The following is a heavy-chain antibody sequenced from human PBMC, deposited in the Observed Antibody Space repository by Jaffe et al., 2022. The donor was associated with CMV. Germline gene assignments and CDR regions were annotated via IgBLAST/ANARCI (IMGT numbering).Heavy chain of an antibody. Sequence: EVQLLESGGNLVQPGGSLRLSCAASGFTFTTYAMSWVRQAPGKGLEWVSGISGNGGSTYYADSEKGRFTISRDNSKNTLYLQMNSLRAEDTAVYYCAKQLIVGATVFDYWGQGTLVTVSS. CDR1: GFTFTTYA. CDR2: ISGNGGST. CDR3: AKQLIVGATVFDY. V-gene: IGHV3-23*01. D-gene: IGHD1-26*01. J-gene: IGHJ4*02.